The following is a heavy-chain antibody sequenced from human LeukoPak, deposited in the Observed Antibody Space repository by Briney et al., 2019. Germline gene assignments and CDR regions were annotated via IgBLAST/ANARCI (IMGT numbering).Heavy chain of an antibody. J-gene: IGHJ6*03. CDR2: IYYSRST. CDR1: GGSISSSSYY. Sequence: SETLSLTCTVSGGSISSSSYYWGWIRQPPGKGLEWIGSIYYSRSTYYNPSLKSRVTISVDTSKNQFSLKLSSVTAADTAVYYCARVCSNGYYDFWSGYSNLSYYYMDVWGKGTTVTVSS. D-gene: IGHD3-3*01. V-gene: IGHV4-39*07. CDR3: ARVCSNGYYDFWSGYSNLSYYYMDV.